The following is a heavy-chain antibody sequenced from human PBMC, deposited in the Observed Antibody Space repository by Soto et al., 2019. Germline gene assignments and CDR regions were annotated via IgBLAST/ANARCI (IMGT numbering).Heavy chain of an antibody. V-gene: IGHV1-3*01. Sequence: QVQLVQSGAEVKKPGASVKVSCKASGYTFTTYAMHWVRQAPGQSLEWMGWINAGNGKTEYSQKFQGRVTITRDTSASTAYMELSSLRSEDTAVYYCARSTLRFDYWGQGTLVTVSS. CDR2: INAGNGKT. CDR1: GYTFTTYA. D-gene: IGHD4-17*01. J-gene: IGHJ4*02. CDR3: ARSTLRFDY.